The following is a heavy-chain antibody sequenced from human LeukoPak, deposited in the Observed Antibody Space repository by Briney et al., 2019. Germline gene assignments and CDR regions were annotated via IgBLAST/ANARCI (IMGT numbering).Heavy chain of an antibody. J-gene: IGHJ4*02. CDR2: INQDGSQT. CDR3: ARKNGLDS. V-gene: IGHV3-7*01. CDR1: GFTLSTFW. Sequence: GSLRLCCAASGFTLSTFWMSWVRQAPGKGLEWVANINQDGSQTYYVDSVKGRFTISRDNAKNSLYLQMNSLRVEDTAVYYCARKNGLDSWGQGTLVIVSS.